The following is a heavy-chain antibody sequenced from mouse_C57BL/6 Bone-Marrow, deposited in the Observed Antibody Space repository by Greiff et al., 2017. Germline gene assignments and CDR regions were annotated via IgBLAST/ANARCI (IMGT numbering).Heavy chain of an antibody. CDR1: GYAFSSSW. Sequence: QLQQSGPALVKPGASVKISCKASGYAFSSSWMNWVKQRPGKGLEWIGRIYPGDGDTNYNGKFKGKATLTADKSSSTAYMQLRSLTSEDSAVYFCASYYYYGSSAWFAYWGQGTLVTVSA. CDR2: IYPGDGDT. J-gene: IGHJ3*01. CDR3: ASYYYYGSSAWFAY. V-gene: IGHV1-82*01. D-gene: IGHD1-1*01.